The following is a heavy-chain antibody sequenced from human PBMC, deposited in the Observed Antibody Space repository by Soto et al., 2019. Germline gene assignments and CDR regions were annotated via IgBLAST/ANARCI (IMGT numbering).Heavy chain of an antibody. CDR3: AKDIGLYYYDSSGYFDY. CDR1: GFTFSSYA. D-gene: IGHD3-22*01. CDR2: ISGSGGST. J-gene: IGHJ4*02. Sequence: GGSMRLSCAASGFTFSSYAMSWVRQAPGKGLEWVSAISGSGGSTYYADSVKGRFTISRDNSKNTLYLQMNSLRAEDTAVYSCAKDIGLYYYDSSGYFDYWGQGTLVTVSS. V-gene: IGHV3-23*01.